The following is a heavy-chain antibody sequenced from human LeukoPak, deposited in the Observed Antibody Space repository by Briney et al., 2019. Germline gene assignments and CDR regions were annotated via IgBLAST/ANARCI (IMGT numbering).Heavy chain of an antibody. CDR2: ISAYNGNT. J-gene: IGHJ4*02. D-gene: IGHD3-3*01. CDR3: ARGLQFFGSVNDY. CDR1: GYTFTSYG. Sequence: VASVTVSFKASGYTFTSYGISWVRQAPGQGLEWMGWISAYNGNTNYAQKLQGRVTMTTHTSTSTAYMELRSLRSDDTAVYYCARGLQFFGSVNDYWGQGTLVTVSS. V-gene: IGHV1-18*01.